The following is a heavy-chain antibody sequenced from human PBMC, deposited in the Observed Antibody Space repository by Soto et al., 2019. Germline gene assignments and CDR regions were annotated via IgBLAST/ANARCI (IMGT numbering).Heavy chain of an antibody. D-gene: IGHD3-16*01. CDR2: INSDGSSR. V-gene: IGHV3-74*01. CDR1: GFTFSSYW. Sequence: EVQLVESGGGLVQPGGSLRLSCAASGFTFSSYWMHWVRQAPGKGLVWVSRINSDGSSRSYADSVKGRFTISRDNAKNTLYLQMNSLRTEDTAVYYCARGGLGGGYGMDVWGQGTTVTVSS. CDR3: ARGGLGGGYGMDV. J-gene: IGHJ6*02.